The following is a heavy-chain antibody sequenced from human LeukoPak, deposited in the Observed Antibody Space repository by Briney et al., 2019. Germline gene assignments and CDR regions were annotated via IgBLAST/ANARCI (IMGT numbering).Heavy chain of an antibody. V-gene: IGHV1-2*02. Sequence: GASVKVSCKASGYTFTGYYMHWVRQAPGQGLEWMGWINPNSGGTNYAQKFQGRVTMTRDTSISTAYMELSRLRSDDTAVYYCARDYGVDQPYYYDSSGYPGAFDYWGQGTLVTVSS. CDR2: INPNSGGT. D-gene: IGHD3-22*01. J-gene: IGHJ4*02. CDR3: ARDYGVDQPYYYDSSGYPGAFDY. CDR1: GYTFTGYY.